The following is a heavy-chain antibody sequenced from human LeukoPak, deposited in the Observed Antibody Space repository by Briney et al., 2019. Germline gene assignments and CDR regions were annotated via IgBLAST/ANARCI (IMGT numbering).Heavy chain of an antibody. J-gene: IGHJ5*02. CDR3: ARFFDYDILTGSFDP. CDR1: GYTFTSYG. CDR2: ISAYNGNT. D-gene: IGHD3-9*01. Sequence: RASVKVSCKASGYTFTSYGISWVRQAPGQGLEWMGWISAYNGNTNYAQKLQGRVTMTTGTSTSTAYMELRSLRSDDTAVYYCARFFDYDILTGSFDPWGQGTLVTVSS. V-gene: IGHV1-18*04.